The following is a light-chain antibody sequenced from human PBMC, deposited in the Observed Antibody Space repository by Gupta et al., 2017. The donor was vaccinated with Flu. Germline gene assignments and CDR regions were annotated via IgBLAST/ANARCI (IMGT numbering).Light chain of an antibody. Sequence: DIQMTQSPSSLSASVGDRVTITCRASQTISRHLNWYQQKPGKAPKLLIYAASSVKSGVPSRFSGSGYGTEFTLSISSLQPEDFASYYCQQRDSAPYPFGQGTKLDIK. CDR2: AAS. V-gene: IGKV1-39*01. CDR3: QQRDSAPYP. CDR1: QTISRH. J-gene: IGKJ2*01.